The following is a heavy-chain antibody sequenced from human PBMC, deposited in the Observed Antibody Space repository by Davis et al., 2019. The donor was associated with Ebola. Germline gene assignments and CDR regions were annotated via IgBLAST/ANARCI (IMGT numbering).Heavy chain of an antibody. Sequence: ASVKVSCKASGYTFTSYYMYWVRQAPGQGLEWMGGIIPIFGTTIYAQKFQGRVTMTEDTSTDTAYMELSSLRSEDTAVYYCATGVYSGSQHDAFDIWGQGTMVTVSS. V-gene: IGHV1-46*01. CDR2: IIPIFGTT. D-gene: IGHD1-26*01. J-gene: IGHJ3*02. CDR1: GYTFTSYY. CDR3: ATGVYSGSQHDAFDI.